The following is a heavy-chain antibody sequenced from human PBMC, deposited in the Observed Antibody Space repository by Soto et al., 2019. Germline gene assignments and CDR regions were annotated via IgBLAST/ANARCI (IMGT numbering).Heavy chain of an antibody. V-gene: IGHV5-10-1*01. Sequence: PGESLKISCKGSGYSFTSYWISWVRQMPGKGLEWMGRIDPSDSYTNYSPSFQGHVTISADKSISTAYLQWSSLKASDTAMYYCARHKYYYYYMDVWGKGTTVTVSS. J-gene: IGHJ6*03. CDR1: GYSFTSYW. CDR3: ARHKYYYYYMDV. CDR2: IDPSDSYT.